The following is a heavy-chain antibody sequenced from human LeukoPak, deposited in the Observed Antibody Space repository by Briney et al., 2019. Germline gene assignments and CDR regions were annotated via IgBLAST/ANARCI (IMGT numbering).Heavy chain of an antibody. CDR1: GGTFSSYA. CDR3: ASQSSWGTFFDY. CDR2: IIPTFGTA. V-gene: IGHV1-69*05. D-gene: IGHD6-13*01. Sequence: SVKVSCKASGGTFSSYAISWVRQAPGQGLEWMGGIIPTFGTANYAQKFQGRVTITTDESTSTAYMELSSLRSEDTAVYYCASQSSWGTFFDYWGQGTLVTVSS. J-gene: IGHJ4*02.